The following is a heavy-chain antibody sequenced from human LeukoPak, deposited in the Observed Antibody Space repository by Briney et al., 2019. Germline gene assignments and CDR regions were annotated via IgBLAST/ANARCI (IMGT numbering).Heavy chain of an antibody. CDR1: GGSVSSYY. D-gene: IGHD5-18*01. CDR3: ARALQLWSTQGYFDY. J-gene: IGHJ4*02. CDR2: IYYSGST. V-gene: IGHV4-59*02. Sequence: PSETLSLTCTVSGGSVSSYYWSWIRQPPGRGLEWIGYIYYSGSTNYNPSLKSRVTISVDTSKNQFSLKLNSVNTADTAVYYCARALQLWSTQGYFDYWGPGAPVTVSS.